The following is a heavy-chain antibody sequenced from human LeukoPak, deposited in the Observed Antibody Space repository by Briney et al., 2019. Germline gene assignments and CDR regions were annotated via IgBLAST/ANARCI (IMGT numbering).Heavy chain of an antibody. CDR1: GFTFSNYW. CDR2: IKQDGSEK. Sequence: PGGSLRLSCAASGFTFSNYWMSWVRQAPGKGLEWVANIKQDGSEKYYVDSVKGRFTISRDNAKNSLYLQMNSLRVEDTAVYYCARDHRGVFDYWGQGTLVTVSS. J-gene: IGHJ4*02. D-gene: IGHD3-10*01. V-gene: IGHV3-7*04. CDR3: ARDHRGVFDY.